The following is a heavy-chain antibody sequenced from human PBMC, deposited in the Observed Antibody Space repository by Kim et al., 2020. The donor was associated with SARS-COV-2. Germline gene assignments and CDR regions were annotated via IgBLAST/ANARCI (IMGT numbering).Heavy chain of an antibody. J-gene: IGHJ6*02. CDR1: GGSVSSGSYY. D-gene: IGHD1-26*01. Sequence: SETLSLTCTVSGGSVSSGSYYWSWIRQPPGKGLEWIGYIYYSGSTNYNPSLKSRVTISVDTTKHQFSLKVSSVTAADTAVYYCAREIVGATGLFDYYYFDMDVWGQGTTVTVSS. V-gene: IGHV4-61*01. CDR3: AREIVGATGLFDYYYFDMDV. CDR2: IYYSGST.